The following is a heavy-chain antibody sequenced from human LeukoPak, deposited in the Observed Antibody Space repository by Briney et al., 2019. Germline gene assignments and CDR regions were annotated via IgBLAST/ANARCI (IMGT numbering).Heavy chain of an antibody. CDR3: AGEAPSRVADAFDI. CDR2: INWNGGST. V-gene: IGHV3-20*04. D-gene: IGHD2-15*01. J-gene: IGHJ3*02. Sequence: GGSLRLSCAASGFTFDDYGMSWVRQAPGKGLEWVSGINWNGGSTGYADSVKGRFTISRDNAKNSLYLQMNSLRAEDTAVYYCAGEAPSRVADAFDIWGQGTMVTVSS. CDR1: GFTFDDYG.